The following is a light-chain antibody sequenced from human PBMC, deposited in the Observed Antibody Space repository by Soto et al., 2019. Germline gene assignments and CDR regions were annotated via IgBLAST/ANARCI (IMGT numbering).Light chain of an antibody. CDR1: QDIRTF. CDR2: AAS. J-gene: IGKJ3*01. CDR3: QKYSSVPV. Sequence: DIQMTQSPTSLSASVGDRATITCRASQDIRTFVAWYQQKPGKAPKLLIYAASTLQSGVPSRFSGSGSGTDFTLTINSLQPEDLATYSCQKYSSVPVFGPGTKVEIK. V-gene: IGKV1-27*01.